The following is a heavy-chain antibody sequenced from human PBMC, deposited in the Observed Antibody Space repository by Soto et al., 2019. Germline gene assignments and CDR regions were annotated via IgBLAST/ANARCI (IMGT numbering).Heavy chain of an antibody. V-gene: IGHV1-69*01. J-gene: IGHJ4*02. Sequence: QVQLVQSGAEVKKPGSSVMVSCKASGGTFSSYAISWVRQAPGQGLEWMGGIIPIFGTANYAQKFQGRVTITADESTSTAYMELSSLRSEDTAVYYCASEGIAAAEFGFDYWGQGTLVTVSS. CDR1: GGTFSSYA. D-gene: IGHD6-13*01. CDR3: ASEGIAAAEFGFDY. CDR2: IIPIFGTA.